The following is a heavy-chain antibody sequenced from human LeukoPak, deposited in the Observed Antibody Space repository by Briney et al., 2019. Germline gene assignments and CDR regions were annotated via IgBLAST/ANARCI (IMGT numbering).Heavy chain of an antibody. CDR3: ARRITGTTE. D-gene: IGHD1-7*01. Sequence: GASVKVSCKASGYTFTSYAMHWVRQAPGQRLEWMGGIIPIFGTANYAQKFQGRVTITADESTSTAYMELSSLRSEDTAAYYCARRITGTTEWGQGTLVTVSS. CDR2: IIPIFGTA. V-gene: IGHV1-69*13. J-gene: IGHJ4*02. CDR1: GYTFTSYA.